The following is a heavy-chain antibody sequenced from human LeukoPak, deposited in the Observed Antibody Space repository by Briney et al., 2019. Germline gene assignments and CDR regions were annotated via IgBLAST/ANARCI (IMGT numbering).Heavy chain of an antibody. Sequence: PGGSLRLSCAASGFTFSSYSMNWVRQAPGKGLEWVSSISSSSSYMYYADSVKGRFTISRDNAKNSLYLQMNSLRAEDTAVYYCARCCSSTSCYTKIAARPGYYYYGMDVWGQGTTVTVSS. CDR3: ARCCSSTSCYTKIAARPGYYYYGMDV. D-gene: IGHD2-2*02. J-gene: IGHJ6*02. CDR1: GFTFSSYS. CDR2: ISSSSSYM. V-gene: IGHV3-21*01.